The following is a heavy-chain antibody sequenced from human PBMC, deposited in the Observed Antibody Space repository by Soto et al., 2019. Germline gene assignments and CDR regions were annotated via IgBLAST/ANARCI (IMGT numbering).Heavy chain of an antibody. CDR2: IYHSGGT. CDR1: AGSISSDGFY. J-gene: IGHJ4*02. D-gene: IGHD5-12*01. V-gene: IGHV4-31*03. CDR3: ARDRGGYGVFDY. Sequence: TLSLTCSVSAGSISSDGFYWNWIRQPPGRGLEWIGYIYHSGGTYSSPSLRSRVTISVDTSKNQFTLKLSSVTAADTAVYFCARDRGGYGVFDYWGQGTLVTVSS.